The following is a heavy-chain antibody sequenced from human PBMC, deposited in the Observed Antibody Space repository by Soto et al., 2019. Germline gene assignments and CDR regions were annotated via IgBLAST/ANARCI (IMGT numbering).Heavy chain of an antibody. D-gene: IGHD3-22*01. J-gene: IGHJ4*02. Sequence: QVQLQESGPGLVKPSQTLSLTCTVSGGSISSGAYYWSWISQHPGKGLGWIGYISYSGSTYYNPSIESRVTISVDTSNTLFSLQLTSVTAADTAVYYCTRDALSRDSIWGQGTLVTVSS. CDR1: GGSISSGAYY. V-gene: IGHV4-31*03. CDR2: ISYSGST. CDR3: TRDALSRDSI.